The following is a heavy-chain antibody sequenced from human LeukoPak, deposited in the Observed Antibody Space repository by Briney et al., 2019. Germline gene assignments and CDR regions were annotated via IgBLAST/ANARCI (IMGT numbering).Heavy chain of an antibody. D-gene: IGHD6-13*01. Sequence: GGSLRLSCAASGFTFSSYAMSWVRQAPGKGLEWVSGISDSGVSSYYADSVKGRFTISRDNSKNTLYLQMNSLRAEDTAVYYCAKASAGSSWYLGDEYWGQGTLVTVSS. CDR3: AKASAGSSWYLGDEY. CDR2: ISDSGVSS. CDR1: GFTFSSYA. V-gene: IGHV3-23*01. J-gene: IGHJ4*02.